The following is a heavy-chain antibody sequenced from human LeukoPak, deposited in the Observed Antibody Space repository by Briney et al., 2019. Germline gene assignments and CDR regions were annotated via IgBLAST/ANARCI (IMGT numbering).Heavy chain of an antibody. CDR3: AKDEVTSGGGLAS. D-gene: IGHD2-21*02. J-gene: IGHJ5*01. CDR2: MYTGGTT. Sequence: GGFLRLSCAASGFTVSGTHMSWVRQAPGKGLEWVSAMYTGGTTYYADSVTGRFTVSRDTSRNTLFLHMDSLRAEDTAVYYCAKDEVTSGGGLASWGQGTLVIVSS. CDR1: GFTVSGTH. V-gene: IGHV3-53*01.